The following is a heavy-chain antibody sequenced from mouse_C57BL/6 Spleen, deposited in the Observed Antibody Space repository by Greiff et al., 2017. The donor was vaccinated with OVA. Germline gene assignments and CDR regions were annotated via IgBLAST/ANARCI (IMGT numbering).Heavy chain of an antibody. V-gene: IGHV1-69*01. CDR2: IDPSDSYT. CDR1: GYTFTSYW. J-gene: IGHJ3*01. Sequence: QVQLKQPGAELVMPGASVKLSCKASGYTFTSYWMHWVKQRPGQGLEWIGEIDPSDSYTNYNQKFKGKSTLTVDKSSSTAYMQLSSLTSEDSAVYYCALAPWFAYWGQGTLVTVSA. CDR3: ALAPWFAY.